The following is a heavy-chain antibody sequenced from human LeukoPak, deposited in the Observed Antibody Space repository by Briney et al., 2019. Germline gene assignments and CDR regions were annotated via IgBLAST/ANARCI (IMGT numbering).Heavy chain of an antibody. J-gene: IGHJ4*02. Sequence: SVKVSCKASGGTFSSYAISWVRQAPGQGLEWMGGIIPIFGTANYAQKFQGRVTITADESTSTAYMELSSLRSEDTAVYYCAGGPDSSCRGGFIWGYYWGQGTLVTVSS. D-gene: IGHD6-19*01. CDR3: AGGPDSSCRGGFIWGYY. CDR1: GGTFSSYA. V-gene: IGHV1-69*13. CDR2: IIPIFGTA.